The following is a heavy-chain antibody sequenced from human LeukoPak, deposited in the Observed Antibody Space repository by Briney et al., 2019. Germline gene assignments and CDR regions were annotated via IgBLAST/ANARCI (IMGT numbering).Heavy chain of an antibody. Sequence: SETLSLTCTVSGGSVSSGSYYWSWIRQPPGKGLEWIGSIYYSGSTNYNPSLKSRVTISVDTSKNQFSLKLSSVTAADTAVYYCARGGGSPFDYWGQGTLVTVSS. CDR2: IYYSGST. V-gene: IGHV4-61*01. CDR1: GGSVSSGSYY. J-gene: IGHJ4*02. CDR3: ARGGGSPFDY. D-gene: IGHD1-26*01.